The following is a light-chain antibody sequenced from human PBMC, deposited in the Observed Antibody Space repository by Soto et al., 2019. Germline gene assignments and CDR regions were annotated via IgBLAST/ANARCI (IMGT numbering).Light chain of an antibody. J-gene: IGKJ1*01. CDR1: QSISTY. V-gene: IGKV1-39*01. CDR3: QQYNSWPRT. CDR2: AAS. Sequence: DIQMTQSPSSLSASVGDRVTITCRASQSISTYLNWYQQKPGKAPKLLIYAASTLQSGVPSRFSGSGSGTDFRLTITSLQPEDFAVYYCQQYNSWPRTFGQGTKVEIK.